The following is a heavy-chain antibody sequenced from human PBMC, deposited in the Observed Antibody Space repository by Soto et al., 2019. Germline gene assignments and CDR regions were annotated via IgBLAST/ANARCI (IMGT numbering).Heavy chain of an antibody. V-gene: IGHV3-33*01. J-gene: IGHJ4*02. D-gene: IGHD1-26*01. Sequence: QVQLMESGGGVVQPGRSLRLSCAASGFTFTGYGMHWVRQAPGKGLEWVAIIRNDGSNIYYGDAVKGRFTISRDNSKDTVDLQMNSLRPEDTAVYYCVRDGVGTTVYFGYFDFWGQGTLVTVSS. CDR2: IRNDGSNI. CDR1: GFTFTGYG. CDR3: VRDGVGTTVYFGYFDF.